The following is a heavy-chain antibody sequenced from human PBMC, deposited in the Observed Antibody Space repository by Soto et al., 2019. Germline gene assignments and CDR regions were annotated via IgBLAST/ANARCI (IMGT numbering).Heavy chain of an antibody. CDR1: GYTFSRYG. J-gene: IGHJ6*02. V-gene: IGHV1-18*01. CDR2: ISGYNGDT. CDR3: AKNGQPPYYYYGLDV. D-gene: IGHD2-8*01. Sequence: GASVKVSCKASGYTFSRYGISWVRQAPGQGLEWMGWISGYNGDTNYAQKFQGRVIMTIDTSTTTANMDLRSLTSDDTAVYYCAKNGQPPYYYYGLDVWG.